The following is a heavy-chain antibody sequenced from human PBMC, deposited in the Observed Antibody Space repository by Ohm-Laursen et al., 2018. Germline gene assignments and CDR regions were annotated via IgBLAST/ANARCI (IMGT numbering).Heavy chain of an antibody. Sequence: VASVKVSCKASGYTFTSYDINWVRQATGQGLEWMGWMNPNSGNTGYAQSLQGRVTVTADTSTSTVYMELTNLRSDDTAMYYCARDRSNSDYWGQGTLVTVSS. D-gene: IGHD2/OR15-2a*01. CDR2: MNPNSGNT. V-gene: IGHV1-8*01. CDR1: GYTFTSYD. J-gene: IGHJ4*02. CDR3: ARDRSNSDY.